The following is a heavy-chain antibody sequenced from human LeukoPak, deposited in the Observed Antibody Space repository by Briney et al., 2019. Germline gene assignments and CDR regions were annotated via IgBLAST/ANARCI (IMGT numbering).Heavy chain of an antibody. CDR1: GFTFSSYS. CDR2: ISSSSSYI. CDR3: ARVRYDGSGYYSIYDY. Sequence: GGSLRLSCAASGFTFSSYSMNWVRQAPGKGLEWVSSISSSSSYIYYADSVKGRFTISRDNAKHSLSLQMNTLRAEDTAVYYCARVRYDGSGYYSIYDYWGQGTLVTVSS. V-gene: IGHV3-21*01. J-gene: IGHJ4*02. D-gene: IGHD3-22*01.